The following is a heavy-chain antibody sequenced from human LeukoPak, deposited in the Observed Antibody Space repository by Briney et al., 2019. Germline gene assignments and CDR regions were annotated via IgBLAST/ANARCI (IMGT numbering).Heavy chain of an antibody. CDR2: ISGSGGST. Sequence: PGGSLRLSCAASGFTFSSYAMTWVRQAPGKGLEWVSTISGSGGSTYYADSVKGRFTISRDNSKNTLYLQMNSLRAEDTAVYYCTKDRLTGNSFGYSYFDYWGQGTLVTVSS. V-gene: IGHV3-23*01. D-gene: IGHD5-18*01. CDR1: GFTFSSYA. CDR3: TKDRLTGNSFGYSYFDY. J-gene: IGHJ4*02.